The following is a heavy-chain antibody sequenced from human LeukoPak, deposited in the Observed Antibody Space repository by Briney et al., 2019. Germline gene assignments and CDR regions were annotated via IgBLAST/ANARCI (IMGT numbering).Heavy chain of an antibody. V-gene: IGHV3-7*05. D-gene: IGHD4-23*01. CDR3: AKVPHYGGNSPYFDS. J-gene: IGHJ4*02. CDR2: IKQDGSEK. Sequence: GGSLRLSCAASGFTFSSYWMSWVRQAPGKGLEWVANIKQDGSEKYYVDSVKGRFTISRDNAKNSLYLQMNSLRAEDTAVYYCAKVPHYGGNSPYFDSWGQGTLVTVSS. CDR1: GFTFSSYW.